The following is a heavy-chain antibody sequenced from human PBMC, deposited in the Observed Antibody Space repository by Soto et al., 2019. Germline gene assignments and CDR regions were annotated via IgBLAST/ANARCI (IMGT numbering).Heavy chain of an antibody. Sequence: EVQLVESGGGLVKPGGSLRLSCAASGFTFSSYSMNWVRQAPGKGLEWVSSISRGGSAIYYADSVKGRFTISRDNARNSLYLQMDSLRAEDTAVYYCVARYCTDGVCPLDYWGQGTLVTVSS. CDR3: VARYCTDGVCPLDY. CDR1: GFTFSSYS. J-gene: IGHJ4*02. CDR2: ISRGGSAI. V-gene: IGHV3-21*01. D-gene: IGHD2-8*01.